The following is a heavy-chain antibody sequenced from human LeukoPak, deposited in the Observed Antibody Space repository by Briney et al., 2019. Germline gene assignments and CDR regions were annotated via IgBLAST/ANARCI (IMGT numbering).Heavy chain of an antibody. V-gene: IGHV3-23*01. Sequence: GGSLRLSCVGSGFTSIAYALTWARQAPGKGLEWVPGISGGGVTTYYADSVKGRFTISRDNSKNTLYLQMNSLRADDTAIYYCARNQQLGGHSYYYYGMDVWGQGTTVTVSS. CDR3: ARNQQLGGHSYYYYGMDV. CDR1: GFTSIAYA. D-gene: IGHD3-16*01. J-gene: IGHJ6*02. CDR2: ISGGGVTT.